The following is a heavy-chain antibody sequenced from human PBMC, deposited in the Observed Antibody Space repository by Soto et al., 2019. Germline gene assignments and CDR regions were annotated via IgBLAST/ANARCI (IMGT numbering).Heavy chain of an antibody. V-gene: IGHV4-34*01. CDR1: GGSFSGYY. J-gene: IGHJ4*02. CDR3: ARFNNRRIDY. CDR2: INHSGST. D-gene: IGHD1-1*01. Sequence: LQPLPHTCAVYGGSFSGYYWSWIRQPPGKGLEWIGEINHSGSTNYNPSLKSRVTISVDTSKNQFSLKLSSVTAADTAVYYCARFNNRRIDYWGQGTLVTVSS.